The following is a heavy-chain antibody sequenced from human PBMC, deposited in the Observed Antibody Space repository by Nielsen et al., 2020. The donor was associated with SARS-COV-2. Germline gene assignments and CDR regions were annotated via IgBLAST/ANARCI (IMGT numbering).Heavy chain of an antibody. V-gene: IGHV3-13*04. CDR1: GFTFSSYD. J-gene: IGHJ4*02. CDR2: IGTAGDT. D-gene: IGHD3-9*01. CDR3: ARGGLTILRYFDWPLLD. Sequence: ETLSLTCAASGFTFSSYDMRWVRQATGKGLEWVSAIGTAGDTYYPGSVKGRFTISRENAKNSLYLQMNSLRAGDTAVYYCARGGLTILRYFDWPLLDWGQGTLVTVSS.